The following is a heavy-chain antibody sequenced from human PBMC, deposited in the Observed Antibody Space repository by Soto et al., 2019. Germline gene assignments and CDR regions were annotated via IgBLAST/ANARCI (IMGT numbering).Heavy chain of an antibody. Sequence: PGGSLRLSCPASGFTFSKFVMRWVRQTPGKGPEWVSTITETGGDTYYTDSVKGRFTISRDNSKNTLYLQMTSLRAEDTALYYCTKASPDRHHMDVWGQGTTVTVSS. J-gene: IGHJ6*02. CDR1: GFTFSKFV. CDR3: TKASPDRHHMDV. CDR2: ITETGGDT. V-gene: IGHV3-23*01.